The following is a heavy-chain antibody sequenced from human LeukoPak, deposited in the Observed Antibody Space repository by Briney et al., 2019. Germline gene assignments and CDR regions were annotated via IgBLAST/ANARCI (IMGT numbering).Heavy chain of an antibody. J-gene: IGHJ3*02. CDR2: IKPDGSEK. D-gene: IGHD1-1*01. CDR3: ARQETSSYNGAFDI. V-gene: IGHV3-7*01. CDR1: GFTFSSYW. Sequence: WGSLRLSCAASGFTFSSYWMSWVRQAPGKGLEWVANIKPDGSEKYYVDSVKGRFTISGDNAKNSLYLQVNSLRAEDTAVYHCARQETSSYNGAFDIWGQGTMVTVSS.